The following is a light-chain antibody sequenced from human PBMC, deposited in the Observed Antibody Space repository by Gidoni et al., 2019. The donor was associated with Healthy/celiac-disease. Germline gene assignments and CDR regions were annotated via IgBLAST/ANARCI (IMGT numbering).Light chain of an antibody. CDR1: QSVSSN. CDR3: QQYNNWPPWT. J-gene: IGKJ1*01. Sequence: ELVMTQSPAPLSVSPGERATLSCRASQSVSSNLAWYQQKPGQAPRLLIYGASTRATGSPARFIGSGSGTEFTLTISSLQSEDFAVYYCQQYNNWPPWTFGQGTKVEIK. V-gene: IGKV3-15*01. CDR2: GAS.